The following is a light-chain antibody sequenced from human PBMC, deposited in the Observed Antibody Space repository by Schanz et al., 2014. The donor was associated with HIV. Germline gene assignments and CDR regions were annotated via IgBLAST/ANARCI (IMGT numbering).Light chain of an antibody. CDR1: QSVSSN. CDR3: QQYETSPLT. Sequence: VMTQSPATLSVSPGERATLSCRASQSVSSNLAWYQQKPGQAPRLLLYGASRRATGIPDRFSGSGSGTDFTLTISSLEPEDFAVYYCQQYETSPLTFGGGTKVEIK. V-gene: IGKV3D-15*01. J-gene: IGKJ4*01. CDR2: GAS.